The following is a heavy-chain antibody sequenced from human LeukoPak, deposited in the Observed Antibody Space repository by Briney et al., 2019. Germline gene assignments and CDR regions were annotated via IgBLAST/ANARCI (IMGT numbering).Heavy chain of an antibody. CDR3: AKDPFAYYYGSGNYYFDY. Sequence: QTGGSLRLSCAASGFTFSSYGMSWVRQAPGKGLEWVSAIGGSGGSTYYADSVKGRFTISRDNSKNTLYLQMNSLRAEDTAVYYCAKDPFAYYYGSGNYYFDYWGQGTLVTVSS. V-gene: IGHV3-23*01. CDR2: IGGSGGST. CDR1: GFTFSSYG. D-gene: IGHD3-10*01. J-gene: IGHJ4*02.